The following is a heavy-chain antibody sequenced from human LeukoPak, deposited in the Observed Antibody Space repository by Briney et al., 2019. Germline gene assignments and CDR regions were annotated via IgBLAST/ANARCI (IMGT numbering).Heavy chain of an antibody. V-gene: IGHV3-30*04. Sequence: GGSLRLSCEASGFTFNTYTIHWVRQAPGKGLEWVAVISFDGTGAYYTDSVKGRFTISRDNSKNTLYLQMDSLRAEDTALYYCARDRSYPAFDIWGQGTMVTVSS. D-gene: IGHD5-18*01. CDR1: GFTFNTYT. CDR2: ISFDGTGA. CDR3: ARDRSYPAFDI. J-gene: IGHJ3*02.